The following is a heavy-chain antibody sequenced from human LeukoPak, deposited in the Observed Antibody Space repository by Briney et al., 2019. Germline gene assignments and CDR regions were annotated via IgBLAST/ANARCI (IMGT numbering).Heavy chain of an antibody. D-gene: IGHD4-17*01. CDR3: ARATTVTFYFDY. V-gene: IGHV1-2*02. Sequence: ASLKVSCKASGYTFTAYYIHWVRQAPGQGLEWMGWINPNSGGTNYAQKFQGRVTMTRDTSISTAYMELSRLRSDDTAVYYCARATTVTFYFDYWGQGTLVTVSS. CDR1: GYTFTAYY. J-gene: IGHJ4*02. CDR2: INPNSGGT.